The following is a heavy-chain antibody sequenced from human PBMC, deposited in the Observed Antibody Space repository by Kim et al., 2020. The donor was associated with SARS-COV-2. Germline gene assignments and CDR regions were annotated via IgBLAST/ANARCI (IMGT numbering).Heavy chain of an antibody. Sequence: ASVKVSCKAAGYTFTSYGISWVRQAPGQGLEWMGWISAYNGNTNYAQKLQGRVTMTTDTSTGTAYMELRSLRSDDTAVYYCARDWTMVRGVIPLGVVFDYWGQGTLVTVPS. V-gene: IGHV1-18*01. CDR2: ISAYNGNT. J-gene: IGHJ4*02. CDR3: ARDWTMVRGVIPLGVVFDY. D-gene: IGHD3-10*01. CDR1: GYTFTSYG.